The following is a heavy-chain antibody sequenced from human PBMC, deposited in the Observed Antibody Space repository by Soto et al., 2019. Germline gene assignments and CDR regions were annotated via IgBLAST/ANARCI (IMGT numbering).Heavy chain of an antibody. D-gene: IGHD5-18*01. CDR3: AKDRRDGYTTCSRCYGVDV. Sequence: PGGSLRLSCEASGFNFGAYGMHWVRQAPGKGLERVAVISHDGTKTYYSDSVKGRFTVSRDNSKNMLYVQMVSLRPDDTAVYSCAKDRRDGYTTCSRCYGVDVWGQGTTVTVSS. CDR1: GFNFGAYG. V-gene: IGHV3-30*18. J-gene: IGHJ6*02. CDR2: ISHDGTKT.